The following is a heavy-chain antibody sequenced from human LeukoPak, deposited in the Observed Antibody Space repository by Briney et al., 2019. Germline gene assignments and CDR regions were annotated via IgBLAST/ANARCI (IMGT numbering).Heavy chain of an antibody. V-gene: IGHV3-30-3*01. CDR3: AKDKRWIQLYYYGMDV. CDR1: GFTFSSYA. Sequence: GGSLRLSCAASGFTFSSYAMHWVRQAPGKGLEWVAVISYDGSNKYYADSVKGRFTISRDNSKNTLYLQMNSLRAEDTAVYYCAKDKRWIQLYYYGMDVWGQGTTVTVSS. CDR2: ISYDGSNK. J-gene: IGHJ6*02. D-gene: IGHD5-18*01.